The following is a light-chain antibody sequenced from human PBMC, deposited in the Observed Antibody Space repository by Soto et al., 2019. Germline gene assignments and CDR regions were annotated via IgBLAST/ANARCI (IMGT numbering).Light chain of an antibody. V-gene: IGKV3-20*01. Sequence: EIVLTQSPGTLSLSRGERATLSCRASQSVSSDLAWYQQKPGQAPRLLIYGASSRATGIPDRFSGSGSGTDFSLTISRLEPEDFAVYYCQQYVSSSRTFGQGTKVEIK. CDR3: QQYVSSSRT. CDR2: GAS. J-gene: IGKJ1*01. CDR1: QSVSSD.